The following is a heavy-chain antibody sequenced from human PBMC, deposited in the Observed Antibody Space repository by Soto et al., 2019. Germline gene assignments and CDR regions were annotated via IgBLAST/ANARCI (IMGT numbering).Heavy chain of an antibody. CDR1: GYTFTSYD. CDR2: MNPNSGNT. CDR3: ARGIGAAAGIFDY. V-gene: IGHV1-8*01. J-gene: IGHJ4*02. Sequence: ASVKVSCKASGYTFTSYDINWVRQATGQGLEWMGWMNPNSGNTGYAQRFQGRVTMTRNTSISTAYMEPSSLRSEDTAVYYCARGIGAAAGIFDYWGQGTLVTVSS. D-gene: IGHD6-13*01.